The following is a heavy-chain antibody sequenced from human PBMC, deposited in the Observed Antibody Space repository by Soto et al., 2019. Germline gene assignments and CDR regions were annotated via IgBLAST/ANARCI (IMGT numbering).Heavy chain of an antibody. V-gene: IGHV4-59*01. CDR2: IYDSWST. D-gene: IGHD5-12*01. CDR3: ARTNSGYDRWFDP. CDR1: YGSISSYF. Sequence: PSETLSLTCTVSYGSISSYFWSWIRQPPGKGLEWIGYIYDSWSTNYNPSLKSRATISVDTSKNQFSLKLSSVTAADTAVYYCARTNSGYDRWFDPWGQGTLVTVSS. J-gene: IGHJ5*02.